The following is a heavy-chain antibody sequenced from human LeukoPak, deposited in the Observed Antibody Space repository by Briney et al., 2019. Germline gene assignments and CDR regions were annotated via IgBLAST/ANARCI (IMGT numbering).Heavy chain of an antibody. V-gene: IGHV3-30*18. J-gene: IGHJ4*02. Sequence: PGGSLRLSCAASGFTFSSYGMHWVRQAPGKGLEWVAVISYDGSNKYYADSVKGRFTISRDNSKNTLYLQMNSLRAEDTAVYYCAKRSSSGAYYFDYWGQGTLVTVSS. CDR2: ISYDGSNK. D-gene: IGHD6-19*01. CDR1: GFTFSSYG. CDR3: AKRSSSGAYYFDY.